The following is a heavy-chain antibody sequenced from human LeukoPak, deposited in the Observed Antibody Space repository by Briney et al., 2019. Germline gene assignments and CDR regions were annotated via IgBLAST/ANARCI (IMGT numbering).Heavy chain of an antibody. V-gene: IGHV1-46*01. J-gene: IGHJ6*02. CDR2: TNPSGGST. CDR1: GYTFTSYY. CDR3: ARFPNTAMVMGLEYYYYGMDV. Sequence: ASVKVSCKASGYTFTSYYIHWVRQAPGQGLEWMGITNPSGGSTSYAQKFQGRVTMTRDTSTSTVYMELSSLRSEDTAVYYCARFPNTAMVMGLEYYYYGMDVWGQGTTVTVSS. D-gene: IGHD5-18*01.